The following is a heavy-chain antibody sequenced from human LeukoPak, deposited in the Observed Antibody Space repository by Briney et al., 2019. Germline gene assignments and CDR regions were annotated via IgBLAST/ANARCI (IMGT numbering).Heavy chain of an antibody. V-gene: IGHV3-21*01. CDR2: ISSSSDYI. Sequence: PGGSLRLSCAASGFTFRSYTMNWVRQTPGKGLEWVSSISSSSDYIYYADSVKGRFTISRDNAKNSLYLQMNSLGAEDTAVYYCARDRAAAGTRAFDIWGQGTMVTVSS. CDR1: GFTFRSYT. D-gene: IGHD6-13*01. J-gene: IGHJ3*02. CDR3: ARDRAAAGTRAFDI.